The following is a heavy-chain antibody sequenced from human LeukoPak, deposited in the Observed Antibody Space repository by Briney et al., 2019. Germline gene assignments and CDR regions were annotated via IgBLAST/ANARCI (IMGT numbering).Heavy chain of an antibody. J-gene: IGHJ4*02. CDR2: INAGNGNT. CDR1: GYTFTIYA. D-gene: IGHD2-15*01. Sequence: ASVKVSCRASGYTFTIYAMHWVRQAPGQRLEWMGWINAGNGNTKYSQKFQGRVTITRDTSASTAYMELSSLRSEDTAVYYCARGFFSYCSGGSCYSLHPFDYWGQGTLVTVSS. CDR3: ARGFFSYCSGGSCYSLHPFDY. V-gene: IGHV1-3*01.